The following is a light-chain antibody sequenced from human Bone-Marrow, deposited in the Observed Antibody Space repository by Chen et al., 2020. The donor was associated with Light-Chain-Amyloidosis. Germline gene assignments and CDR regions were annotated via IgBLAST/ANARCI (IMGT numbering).Light chain of an antibody. V-gene: IGLV3-21*02. CDR1: NIGSTR. J-gene: IGLJ3*02. CDR2: DDS. Sequence: SYVLTQPSSVSVAPGHTATIACGGNNIGSTRVHWYQQTPGQAPLLVVYDDSDRPSGIPERLSGSNSGNTATLTISRVEAGDEADYYCQVWDRSSDRPVFGGGTKLTVL. CDR3: QVWDRSSDRPV.